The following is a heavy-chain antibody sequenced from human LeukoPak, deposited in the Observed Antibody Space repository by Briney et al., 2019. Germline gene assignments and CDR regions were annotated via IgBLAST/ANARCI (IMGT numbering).Heavy chain of an antibody. V-gene: IGHV3-13*05. J-gene: IGHJ3*02. CDR2: IGTAGDP. D-gene: IGHD6-13*01. CDR1: VFTFSSSD. Sequence: GGSLRLSCAASVFTFSSSDMHWVRQATGTGLEWVSGIGTAGDPYYSGSVKGRFTISRENGRNSLYLQMSSLRAGDTAVYYCVRGGAAGGNAFDIWGQGTMVTVSS. CDR3: VRGGAAGGNAFDI.